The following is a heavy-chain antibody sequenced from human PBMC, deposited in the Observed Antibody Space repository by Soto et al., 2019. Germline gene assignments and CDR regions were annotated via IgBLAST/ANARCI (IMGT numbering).Heavy chain of an antibody. CDR2: LSAYNGNT. D-gene: IGHD1-26*01. V-gene: IGHV1-18*01. CDR1: GYTFTSSG. Sequence: QVQLVQSGAEVKKPGASVKVSCKASGYTFTSSGISWVRQAPGPGLEWMGWLSAYNGNTNYAQKLQGRVTMTTDTSTSTAYMELRSLRSDDTAVYYCAGSNYVRSWFDPWGQGTLVTVSS. J-gene: IGHJ5*02. CDR3: AGSNYVRSWFDP.